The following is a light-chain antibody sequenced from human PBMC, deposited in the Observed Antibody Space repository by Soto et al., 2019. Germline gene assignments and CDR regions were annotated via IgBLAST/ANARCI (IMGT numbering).Light chain of an antibody. CDR3: QQYGSSIT. Sequence: EIVLTQSPGTLSLSPGERATLSCRASQSVSSSYLAWSKQKPGQAPRLLIYGASSRATGIPDRFSGSGSGTDFTLTIRRLEPEDFAVYYCQQYGSSITFGQGTRLEIK. V-gene: IGKV3-20*01. J-gene: IGKJ5*01. CDR1: QSVSSSY. CDR2: GAS.